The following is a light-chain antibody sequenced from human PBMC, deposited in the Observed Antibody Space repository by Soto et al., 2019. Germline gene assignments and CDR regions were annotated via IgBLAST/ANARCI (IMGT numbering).Light chain of an antibody. Sequence: IEITQSPATLSLSHGERATLSCRASQSVDSYLAWYQQKPGQAPRLLIYDASNRATGIPARFSGSGSETEFTLTIRSLQSEDFAVYLCQQYKNWPSVGQGTRLEI. V-gene: IGKV3D-15*01. CDR1: QSVDSY. CDR2: DAS. CDR3: QQYKNWPS. J-gene: IGKJ5*01.